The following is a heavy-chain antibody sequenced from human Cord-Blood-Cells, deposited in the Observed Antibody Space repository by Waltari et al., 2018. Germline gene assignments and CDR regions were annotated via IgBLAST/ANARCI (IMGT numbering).Heavy chain of an antibody. CDR3: ARVPGWSYYFDY. D-gene: IGHD2-15*01. CDR2: ISSSSSYI. Sequence: EVQLVESGGGLVKPGGSLRLSCAASGFTFSSYSMNWVRQAPGKGLEWVCAISSSSSYIYYADSVKGRFTISRDNAKNSLYLQMNSLRAEDTAVYYCARVPGWSYYFDYWGQGTLVTVSS. V-gene: IGHV3-21*01. J-gene: IGHJ4*02. CDR1: GFTFSSYS.